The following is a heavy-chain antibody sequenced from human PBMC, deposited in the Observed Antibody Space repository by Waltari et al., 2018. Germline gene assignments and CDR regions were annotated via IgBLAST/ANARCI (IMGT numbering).Heavy chain of an antibody. CDR3: ARDIVVVIAAFVFDY. V-gene: IGHV1-2*02. Sequence: QVQLVQSGAEVKKPGASVKVSCKASGYTFTGYYMHWVRQAPGQGLEWMGWIKPNSGGKNYAQKFQGRVTMTRDTSISTAYMELSRLRSDDTAVYYCARDIVVVIAAFVFDYWGQGTLVTVSS. D-gene: IGHD2-21*01. CDR2: IKPNSGGK. J-gene: IGHJ4*02. CDR1: GYTFTGYY.